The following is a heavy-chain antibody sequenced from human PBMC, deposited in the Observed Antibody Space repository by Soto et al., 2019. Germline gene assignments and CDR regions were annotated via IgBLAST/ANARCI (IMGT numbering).Heavy chain of an antibody. V-gene: IGHV1-69*02. CDR2: IIPILGIA. Sequence: QVQLVQSGAEVKKPGSSVKVSCKASGGTFSSYTFSWVRQAPGQGLEWMGRIIPILGIANYAQKFQGRVTITADKSTSTAYMELSSLRSEDTAVYYCARVSLSSSRQDWGQGTLVTVSS. D-gene: IGHD6-6*01. CDR1: GGTFSSYT. J-gene: IGHJ4*02. CDR3: ARVSLSSSRQD.